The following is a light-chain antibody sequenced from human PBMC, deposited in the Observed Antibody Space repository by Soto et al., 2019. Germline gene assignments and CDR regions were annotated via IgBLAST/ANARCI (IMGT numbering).Light chain of an antibody. J-gene: IGKJ5*01. CDR2: SAS. Sequence: DIQMTQSPFSLSASVGDRVTITCRASRGINIFLNWYQQKPGGAPKLLIYSASTLQTGVPSRFTGSGSGTDFTLSISSLQPEDTATYYCQQGYGTPFTFGQGTRLEIK. CDR1: RGINIF. CDR3: QQGYGTPFT. V-gene: IGKV1-39*01.